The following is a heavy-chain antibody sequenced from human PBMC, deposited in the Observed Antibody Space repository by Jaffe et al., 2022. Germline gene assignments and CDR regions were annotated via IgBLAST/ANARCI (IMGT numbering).Heavy chain of an antibody. Sequence: EVQLVESGGGLVQPGGSLRLSCAASGFTFSSYSMNWVRQAPGKGLEWVSYISSSSSTIYYADSVKGRFTISRDNAKNSLYLQMNSLRAEDTAVYYCARDLLVGDYGDLDGGSSGFDLWGRGTLVTVSS. V-gene: IGHV3-48*01. CDR1: GFTFSSYS. J-gene: IGHJ2*01. D-gene: IGHD4-17*01. CDR3: ARDLLVGDYGDLDGGSSGFDL. CDR2: ISSSSSTI.